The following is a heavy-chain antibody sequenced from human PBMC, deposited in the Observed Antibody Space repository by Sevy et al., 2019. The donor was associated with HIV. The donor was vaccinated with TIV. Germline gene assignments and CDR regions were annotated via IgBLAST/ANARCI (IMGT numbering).Heavy chain of an antibody. CDR3: ASARSGVVIDY. Sequence: GGSLRLSCAASGFTFSSYWMHWVRQAPGKGLVWVSRINSDGSSTSYADSVKGRFTISRDNAKNTLYLQMNSLRAEDTAVYYGASARSGVVIDYWGQGTLVTVSS. D-gene: IGHD3-3*01. J-gene: IGHJ4*02. CDR1: GFTFSSYW. V-gene: IGHV3-74*01. CDR2: INSDGSST.